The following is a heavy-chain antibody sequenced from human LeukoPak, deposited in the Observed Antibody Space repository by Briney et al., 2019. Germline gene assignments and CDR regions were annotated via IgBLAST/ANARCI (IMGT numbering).Heavy chain of an antibody. D-gene: IGHD3-10*01. CDR3: AKDGDYFGSGSRYFDY. Sequence: GGSLRLSCAASGFTFSGDAMSWVRQAPGKGLEWVSAISGSGGRTYYADSVKGRFTISRDNSKNTLYLQINSLRAGDTAVYYCAKDGDYFGSGSRYFDYWGEGNLVTVSS. CDR2: ISGSGGRT. V-gene: IGHV3-23*01. CDR1: GFTFSGDA. J-gene: IGHJ4*02.